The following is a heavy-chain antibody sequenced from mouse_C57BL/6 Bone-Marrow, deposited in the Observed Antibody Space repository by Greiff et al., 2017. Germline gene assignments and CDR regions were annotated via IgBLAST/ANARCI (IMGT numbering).Heavy chain of an antibody. CDR3: ARSPYDYDVGY. Sequence: QVQLQQPGAELVMPGASVKLSCKASGYTFTSYWMHWVKQRPGQGLEWIGEIDPSDSYTNYNQKFKGKSTLTVDKSSSTAYMQLSSLTSEDSAVYYCARSPYDYDVGYWGQGTTLTVSS. CDR1: GYTFTSYW. CDR2: IDPSDSYT. D-gene: IGHD2-4*01. V-gene: IGHV1-69*01. J-gene: IGHJ2*01.